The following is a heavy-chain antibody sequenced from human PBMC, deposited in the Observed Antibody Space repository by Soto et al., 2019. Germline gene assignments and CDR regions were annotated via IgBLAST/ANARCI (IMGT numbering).Heavy chain of an antibody. CDR1: GYSFTSYW. D-gene: IGHD6-6*01. J-gene: IGHJ4*02. V-gene: IGHV5-10-1*01. CDR3: ARHGEYRDSSSLFDY. Sequence: GESLKISCKGSGYSFTSYWITWVRQMPGKGLEWMGRIDPSDSCTNYSPSFQGHATISADKSISTAYLQWSSLKASDTAMYYCARHGEYRDSSSLFDYWGQGTLVTVSS. CDR2: IDPSDSCT.